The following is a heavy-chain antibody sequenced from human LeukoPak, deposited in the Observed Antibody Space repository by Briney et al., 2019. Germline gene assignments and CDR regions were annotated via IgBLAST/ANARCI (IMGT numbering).Heavy chain of an antibody. Sequence: ASVKVSCKASGYTFTSYDINWVRQATGQGLEWMGWMNPNRGNTGYAQKFQGRVTMTRNTSISTAYMELSSLRSEDTAVYYCARTSRRYCSSTSCYNFDYWGQGTLVTVSS. CDR2: MNPNRGNT. J-gene: IGHJ4*02. V-gene: IGHV1-8*01. CDR1: GYTFTSYD. D-gene: IGHD2-2*02. CDR3: ARTSRRYCSSTSCYNFDY.